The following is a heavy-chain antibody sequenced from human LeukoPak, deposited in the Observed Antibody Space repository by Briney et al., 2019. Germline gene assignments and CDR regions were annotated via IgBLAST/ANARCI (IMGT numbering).Heavy chain of an antibody. CDR1: GGSISTYY. J-gene: IGHJ3*01. CDR2: IYYSGST. D-gene: IGHD1-1*01. CDR3: AVNLTKHTFDV. Sequence: SETLSLTCTVSGGSISTYYWSWIRQSPGKGLEWIGSIYYSGSTNYNPSLKSRVTISVDTSKNQFSLELSSVTAADTAVYYCAVNLTKHTFDVWGQGTMVTVSS. V-gene: IGHV4-59*08.